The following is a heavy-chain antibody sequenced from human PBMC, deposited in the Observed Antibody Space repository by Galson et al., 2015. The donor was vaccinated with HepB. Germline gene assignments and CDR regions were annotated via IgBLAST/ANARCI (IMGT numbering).Heavy chain of an antibody. CDR2: FDPEDGET. V-gene: IGHV1-24*01. D-gene: IGHD7-27*01. J-gene: IGHJ2*01. CDR3: ATHWGRAFAYFDL. Sequence: SVKVSCKVSGYTLTELSMHWVRQAPGKGLEWMGGFDPEDGETIYAQKFQGRVTMTEDTSTDTAYMELSSLRSEDTAVYCCATHWGRAFAYFDLWGRGTLVTVSS. CDR1: GYTLTELS.